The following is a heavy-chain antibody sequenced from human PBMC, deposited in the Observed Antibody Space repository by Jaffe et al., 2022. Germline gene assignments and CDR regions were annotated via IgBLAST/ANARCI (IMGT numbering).Heavy chain of an antibody. J-gene: IGHJ3*02. CDR3: AKVWTSTVTTYTFDI. V-gene: IGHV3-23*01. D-gene: IGHD4-17*01. CDR2: ISISGGST. Sequence: EVQLLESGGGLVQPGGSLRLSCAASGFTFSSYAMSWVRQAPGTGLEWVSGISISGGSTNYADSVKGRFTISRDNSENTLYLQMNNLRGEDTAVYYCAKVWTSTVTTYTFDIWGQGTMVTVS. CDR1: GFTFSSYA.